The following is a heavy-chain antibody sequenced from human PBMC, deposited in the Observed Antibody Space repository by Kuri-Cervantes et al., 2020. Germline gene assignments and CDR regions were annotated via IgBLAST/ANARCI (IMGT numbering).Heavy chain of an antibody. CDR1: GGSFSGYY. CDR3: ATGNPTVTSYYYYYYIDV. Sequence: SETLSLTCAVYGGSFSGYYWSWIRQPPGKGLEWIGEINHSGSTNYNPSLKSRVTISVDTSKNQFSLKLSSVTAEDTAVYYCATGNPTVTSYYYYYYIDVWGKGTTVTVSS. V-gene: IGHV4-34*01. CDR2: INHSGST. D-gene: IGHD4-17*01. J-gene: IGHJ6*03.